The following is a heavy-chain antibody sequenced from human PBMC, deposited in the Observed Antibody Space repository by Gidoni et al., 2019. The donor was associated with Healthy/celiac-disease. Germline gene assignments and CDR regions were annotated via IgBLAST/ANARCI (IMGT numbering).Heavy chain of an antibody. D-gene: IGHD3-3*01. Sequence: QVQLVESGGGVVQPGRSLRLSCAASGSTFSSYAMHWVRQAPGKGLEWVAVISYDGSNKYYADSVKGRFTISRDNSKNTLYLQMNSLRAEDTAVYYCARAGTIFGVVTNWFDPWGQGTLVTVSS. CDR2: ISYDGSNK. CDR3: ARAGTIFGVVTNWFDP. V-gene: IGHV3-30-3*01. J-gene: IGHJ5*02. CDR1: GSTFSSYA.